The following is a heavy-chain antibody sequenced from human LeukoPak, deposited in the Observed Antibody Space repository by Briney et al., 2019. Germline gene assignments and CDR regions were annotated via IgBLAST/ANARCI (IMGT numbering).Heavy chain of an antibody. CDR3: AREGDIAVVPDVHYYYFMDV. D-gene: IGHD2-2*01. V-gene: IGHV4-61*02. CDR1: GGSIRSASYY. Sequence: SQTLSLTCNVSGGSIRSASYYWSWIRQPAGKGLEWIGRFYTSGSTNYNPSLKSRVTMSVDTSKNQFSLKLSSVTAADTAVYYCAREGDIAVVPDVHYYYFMDVWGKGTTVTVSS. J-gene: IGHJ6*03. CDR2: FYTSGST.